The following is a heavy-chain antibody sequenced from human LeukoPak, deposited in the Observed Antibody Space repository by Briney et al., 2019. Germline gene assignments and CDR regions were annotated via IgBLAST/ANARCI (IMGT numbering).Heavy chain of an antibody. Sequence: ASETLSLTCTVSGGSISSYYWSWIRQPPGKGLEWIGYIYYSGSTSYNPSLKSRVTISVDTSKKQFSLKLSSVTAADTAVYYCARDSAAGSYYYYTDVWGKGTTVTISS. CDR2: IYYSGST. CDR1: GGSISSYY. D-gene: IGHD1-1*01. J-gene: IGHJ6*03. V-gene: IGHV4-59*01. CDR3: ARDSAAGSYYYYTDV.